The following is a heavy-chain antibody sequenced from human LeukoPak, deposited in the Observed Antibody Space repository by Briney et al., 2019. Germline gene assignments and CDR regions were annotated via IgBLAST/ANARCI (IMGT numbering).Heavy chain of an antibody. CDR2: IIPIFGTA. CDR3: AREGRTGYSSGWLDY. V-gene: IGHV1-69*01. J-gene: IGHJ4*02. Sequence: ASVKVSCQAPGCTFSSYAISWVRQAPGQGLEWMGGIIPIFGTANYAQKFQGRVTITADESTSTAYMELSSLRSEDTAVYYCAREGRTGYSSGWLDYWGQGTLVTVSS. D-gene: IGHD6-19*01. CDR1: GCTFSSYA.